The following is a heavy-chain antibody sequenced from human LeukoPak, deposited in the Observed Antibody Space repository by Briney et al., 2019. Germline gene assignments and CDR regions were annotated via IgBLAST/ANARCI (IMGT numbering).Heavy chain of an antibody. CDR2: ISGSGGST. CDR1: GFTFSSYA. Sequence: PGGSLRLSCAASGFTFSSYAMSWVRQAPGKGLEWVSAISGSGGSTYYADSVKGRFTISRDNSKNTLYLQMNSLRAEDTAVYYCAKGQSRGYSGYRYYFDYWGQGTLVTVSS. D-gene: IGHD5-12*01. V-gene: IGHV3-23*01. CDR3: AKGQSRGYSGYRYYFDY. J-gene: IGHJ4*02.